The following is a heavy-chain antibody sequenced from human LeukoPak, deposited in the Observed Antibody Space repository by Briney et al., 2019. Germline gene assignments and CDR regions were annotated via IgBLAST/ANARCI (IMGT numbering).Heavy chain of an antibody. D-gene: IGHD3-3*02. CDR3: ARDLAPPFEARMDV. CDR2: IYSGGST. J-gene: IGHJ6*02. CDR1: GFTVSSNY. V-gene: IGHV3-53*01. Sequence: GGSLRLSCAASGFTVSSNYMSWVRQAPGKGLEWVSVIYSGGSTYYADSVKGRFTISRDNAKNSLYLQMNSLRAEDTAVYYCARDLAPPFEARMDVWGQGTTVTVSS.